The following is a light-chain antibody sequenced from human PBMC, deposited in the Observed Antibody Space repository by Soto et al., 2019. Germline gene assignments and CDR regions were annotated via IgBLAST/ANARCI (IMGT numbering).Light chain of an antibody. CDR1: QSINSW. CDR3: QRYNTFWT. CDR2: DVS. Sequence: DIQMTQSPSTLSASVGDRVTITCRASQSINSWLAWYQQKPGKAPKLLIYDVSSLESGVPSRFSGSGSGTEFTLSISCLQPDDFATYYCQRYNTFWTFGQGTKVEIK. V-gene: IGKV1-5*01. J-gene: IGKJ1*01.